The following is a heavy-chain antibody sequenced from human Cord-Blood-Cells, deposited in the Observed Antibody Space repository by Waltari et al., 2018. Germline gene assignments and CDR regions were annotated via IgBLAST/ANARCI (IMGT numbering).Heavy chain of an antibody. CDR1: GYTFPSYD. Sequence: QVQLVQSGAEVKKPGASVKVSCQASGYTFPSYDIHWVRQATGQGLEWMGWINPNSCNTGYAQKFQGRVPMTRNTSISTAYMEPSSLRSEDTAVYYCARRGWVRGSYYTPGYWGQGTLVTVSS. V-gene: IGHV1-8*01. J-gene: IGHJ4*02. D-gene: IGHD1-26*01. CDR3: ARRGWVRGSYYTPGY. CDR2: INPNSCNT.